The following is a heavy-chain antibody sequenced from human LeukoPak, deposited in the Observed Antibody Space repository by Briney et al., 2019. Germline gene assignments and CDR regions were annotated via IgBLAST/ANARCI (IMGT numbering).Heavy chain of an antibody. D-gene: IGHD3-10*01. Sequence: VASVKVSCKASGGTFSSYAISWVRQAPGQGLEWMGGIIPIFGTANYAQKFQGRVTITADESTSTAYMELSSLRSEDTAVCYCAREPQNYYGSGSYYNGYYYYGMDVWGQGTTVTVSS. CDR2: IIPIFGTA. J-gene: IGHJ6*02. CDR3: AREPQNYYGSGSYYNGYYYYGMDV. CDR1: GGTFSSYA. V-gene: IGHV1-69*01.